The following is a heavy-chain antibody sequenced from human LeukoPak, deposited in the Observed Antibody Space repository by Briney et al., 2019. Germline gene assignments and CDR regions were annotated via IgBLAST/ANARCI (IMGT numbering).Heavy chain of an antibody. Sequence: GGSLRLSCAASGFTFSSYSMNWVRQAPGKGLEWVSSISSSSSYIYYADSVKGRFTISRDNAKNSLYLQMNSLRAEDTAVYYCASSRFGGGKGAFDIWGQGTMVTVSS. CDR3: ASSRFGGGKGAFDI. J-gene: IGHJ3*02. CDR2: ISSSSSYI. CDR1: GFTFSSYS. V-gene: IGHV3-21*01. D-gene: IGHD3-10*01.